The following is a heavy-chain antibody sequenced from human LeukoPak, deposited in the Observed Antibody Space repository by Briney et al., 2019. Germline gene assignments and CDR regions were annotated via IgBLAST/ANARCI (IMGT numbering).Heavy chain of an antibody. CDR2: IRYDGSNN. CDR3: ATDGCSSTRPTLECRYYFDY. CDR1: GFAFSSYG. Sequence: VGSLRLSCAASGFAFSSYGMHCGRQAPGKGRGWVAFIRYDGSNNYYADSVKGRFTISSDNSKNTLYLQMNSLRAEDTAVYYCATDGCSSTRPTLECRYYFDYWGPGTLVTVSS. V-gene: IGHV3-30*02. D-gene: IGHD2-2*01. J-gene: IGHJ4*02.